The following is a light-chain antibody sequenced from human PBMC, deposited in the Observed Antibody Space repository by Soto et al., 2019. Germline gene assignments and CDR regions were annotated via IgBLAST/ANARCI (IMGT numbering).Light chain of an antibody. J-gene: IGLJ3*02. CDR3: QSYDSSLSGWV. CDR2: GNS. V-gene: IGLV1-40*01. CDR1: SSNIGAGYD. Sequence: QPVLTQPPSVSGAPGQRVTIPCTGSSSNIGAGYDVHWYQQLPGTAPKVLIYGNSDRPSGVADRFTGSKSGTSASLAITGLQAEDEADYYCQSYDSSLSGWVFGGGTKLTVL.